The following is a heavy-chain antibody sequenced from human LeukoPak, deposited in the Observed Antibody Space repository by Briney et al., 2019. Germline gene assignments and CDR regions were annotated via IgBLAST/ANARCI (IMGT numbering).Heavy chain of an antibody. Sequence: PSETLSLTCTVSGGSIRNYYWNWIRQSAGKGLELIGRIHISGSTNYNPSLKSRVTISVDTSKNQFSLKLSSVTAADTAVYYCARYVWGSYPTFEDYWGQGTLVTVSS. CDR1: GGSIRNYY. V-gene: IGHV4-4*07. CDR2: IHISGST. D-gene: IGHD3-16*02. CDR3: ARYVWGSYPTFEDY. J-gene: IGHJ4*02.